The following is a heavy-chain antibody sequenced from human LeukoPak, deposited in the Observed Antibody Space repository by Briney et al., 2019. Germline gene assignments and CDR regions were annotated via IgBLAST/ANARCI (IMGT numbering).Heavy chain of an antibody. J-gene: IGHJ4*02. CDR2: ISYDGSNK. D-gene: IGHD6-13*01. Sequence: GGSLRLSCAASGSTFSSYGMHWVRQAPGKGLEWVAVISYDGSNKYYADSVKGRFTISRDNSKNTLYLQMNSLRAEDTAVYYCKTQPSGSIAAAGQTDYWGQGTLVTVSS. CDR3: KTQPSGSIAAAGQTDY. V-gene: IGHV3-30*03. CDR1: GSTFSSYG.